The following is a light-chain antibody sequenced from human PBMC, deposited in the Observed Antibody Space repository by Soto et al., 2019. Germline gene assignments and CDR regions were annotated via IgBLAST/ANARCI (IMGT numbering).Light chain of an antibody. Sequence: EIVMTQSPATLSVSPGERATLSCRASQSVSSNLAWYQQKPGQAPRLLIYDASSRATGIPDRFSGSGSGTDFTLTISSLQPDDFATHYCQHYNSYSEAFGQGTKVDIK. V-gene: IGKV3D-15*01. CDR3: QHYNSYSEA. CDR2: DAS. CDR1: QSVSSN. J-gene: IGKJ1*01.